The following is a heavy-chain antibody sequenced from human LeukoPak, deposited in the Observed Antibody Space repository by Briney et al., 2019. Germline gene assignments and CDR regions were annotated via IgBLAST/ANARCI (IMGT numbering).Heavy chain of an antibody. Sequence: SETLSLTCSVSGGSINNYYWSWIRQPPGKGLEWIGYIYTSGSTNYNPSLKSRVTISVDKSKKQVSLWLSTVTAADTAVYYCARHPCSTNCKGGFDPWGQGALVTVSS. D-gene: IGHD2-2*01. J-gene: IGHJ5*02. CDR1: GGSINNYY. V-gene: IGHV4-4*09. CDR2: IYTSGST. CDR3: ARHPCSTNCKGGFDP.